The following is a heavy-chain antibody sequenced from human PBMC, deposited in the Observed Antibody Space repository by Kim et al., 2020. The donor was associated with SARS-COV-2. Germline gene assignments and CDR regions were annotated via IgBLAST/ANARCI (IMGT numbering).Heavy chain of an antibody. CDR2: IVVGSGNT. Sequence: SVKVSCKASGFTFTSSAMQWVRQARGQRLEWIGWIVVGSGNTNYAQKFQERVTITRDMSTSTAYMELSSLRSEDTAVYYCAAGYSAGRNSDYYYGMDVWGQGTTVTVSS. J-gene: IGHJ6*02. V-gene: IGHV1-58*02. CDR1: GFTFTSSA. D-gene: IGHD2-21*01. CDR3: AAGYSAGRNSDYYYGMDV.